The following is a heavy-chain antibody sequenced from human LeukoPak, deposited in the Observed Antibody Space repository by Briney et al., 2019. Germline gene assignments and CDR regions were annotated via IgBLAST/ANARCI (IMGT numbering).Heavy chain of an antibody. D-gene: IGHD3-3*01. J-gene: IGHJ6*03. CDR3: ARVTIFGVVSPRYYYMDV. V-gene: IGHV3-48*01. Sequence: PGGSLRLSCAASGFTFSSYRMIWVRQAPGKGLEWFSYISSSSSTIYYADSVKGRFTISRDNAKDSLYLQMNSLRAEDTAVYYRARVTIFGVVSPRYYYMDVWGKGTTVTVSS. CDR1: GFTFSSYR. CDR2: ISSSSSTI.